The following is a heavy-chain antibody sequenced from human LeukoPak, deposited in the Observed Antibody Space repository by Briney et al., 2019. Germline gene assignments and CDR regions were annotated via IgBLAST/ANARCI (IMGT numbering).Heavy chain of an antibody. Sequence: PGGSLRLSCVVSGFSFGSEAMSWVRQAPGRGLEWVSSISPGGGTTYYADSVKGRFTISRDNSKNTLYLQMNTLRAEDTAMYYCARVGSSWPRYYFDSWGRGTLVTVSS. J-gene: IGHJ4*02. V-gene: IGHV3-23*01. CDR1: GFSFGSEA. D-gene: IGHD6-13*01. CDR2: ISPGGGTT. CDR3: ARVGSSWPRYYFDS.